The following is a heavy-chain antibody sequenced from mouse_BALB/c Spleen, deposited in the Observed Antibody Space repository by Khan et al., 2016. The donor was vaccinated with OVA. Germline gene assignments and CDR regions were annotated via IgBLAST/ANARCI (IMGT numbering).Heavy chain of an antibody. J-gene: IGHJ2*01. CDR3: TRIYRSDLDY. Sequence: EVQLQQSGPELVRPGASVKISCKASGYSFTGYFMNWVMQSHGKSLEWIGRINPHIGETFYNQRFKDKATLTVDESSSTAHMELRSRASEVSAVYDCTRIYRSDLDYWGQGTTLTVSA. V-gene: IGHV1-20*02. CDR2: INPHIGET. D-gene: IGHD1-1*01. CDR1: GYSFTGYF.